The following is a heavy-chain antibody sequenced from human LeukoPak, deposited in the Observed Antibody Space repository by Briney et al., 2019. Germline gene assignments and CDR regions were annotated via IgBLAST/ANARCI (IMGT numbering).Heavy chain of an antibody. D-gene: IGHD2-21*02. CDR2: VHYSGAT. V-gene: IGHV4-59*01. CDR3: AREDPETARRRSFYV. Sequence: SETLSLTCTVSGGSITSYYGSWIRHPPGKGLERIGYVHYSGATNYNSTLKGRVAITVDTSKNQVYLYLRSVTSADTAVYFCAREDPETARRRSFYVWGRGTLVTVSS. J-gene: IGHJ2*01. CDR1: GGSITSYY.